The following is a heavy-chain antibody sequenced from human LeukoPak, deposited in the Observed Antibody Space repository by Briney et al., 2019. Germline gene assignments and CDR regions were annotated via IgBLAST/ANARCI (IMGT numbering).Heavy chain of an antibody. V-gene: IGHV3-53*01. CDR2: IYSGGST. D-gene: IGHD3-22*01. J-gene: IGHJ4*02. CDR3: ARARHSSGYFYFDY. Sequence: GGSLRLSCAASGFTFSSYGMNWVRQAPGKGLEWVSVIYSGGSTYYADSVKGRFTISRDNSKNTLYLQMNSLRAEDTAVYYCARARHSSGYFYFDYWGQGTLVTVSS. CDR1: GFTFSSYG.